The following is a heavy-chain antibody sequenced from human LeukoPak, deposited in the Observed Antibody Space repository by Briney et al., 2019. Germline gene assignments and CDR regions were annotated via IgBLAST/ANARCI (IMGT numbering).Heavy chain of an antibody. D-gene: IGHD6-19*01. CDR1: GYTFTSYG. J-gene: IGHJ4*02. V-gene: IGHV1-18*01. CDR2: ISANNGNT. Sequence: ASVKVSCTASGYTFTSYGISWVRQAPGQGLEWMGWISANNGNTNYAQKLQGRVTMTTDTSTSTAYMELRSLRSDDTAVYYCARDIAGQWLVRGGDYFDYWGQGTLVTVSS. CDR3: ARDIAGQWLVRGGDYFDY.